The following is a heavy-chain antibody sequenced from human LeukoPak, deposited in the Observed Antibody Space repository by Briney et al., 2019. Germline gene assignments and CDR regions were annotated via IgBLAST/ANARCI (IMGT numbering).Heavy chain of an antibody. CDR1: GYTFTSYG. CDR3: ARGGPGKHYYGSGNQGNYYYYMDV. V-gene: IGHV1-18*01. CDR2: ISAYNGNT. D-gene: IGHD3-10*01. Sequence: GASVKVSCKASGYTFTSYGISWVRQAPGQGLEWMGWISAYNGNTNYAQKLQGRVTMTTDTSTSTAYMELRSLRSDDTAVYYCARGGPGKHYYGSGNQGNYYYYMDVWGKGTTVTVSS. J-gene: IGHJ6*03.